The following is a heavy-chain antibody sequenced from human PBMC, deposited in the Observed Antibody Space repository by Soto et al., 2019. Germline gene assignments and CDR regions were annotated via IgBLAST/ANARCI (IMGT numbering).Heavy chain of an antibody. D-gene: IGHD3-16*02. CDR2: IYYSGTI. CDR3: VRQRRDLSTQTRYYFDY. V-gene: IGHV4-39*01. J-gene: IGHJ4*02. CDR1: GGSITSSSYY. Sequence: QLQLQESGPGLVKPSETLSLTCTVSGGSITSSSYYWGWIRQPPGKGLEWIGSIYYSGTIYYNPSLKSRVTMSVDTSENQFSRKLSSVTAADTAVYYCVRQRRDLSTQTRYYFDYWGQGTLVTVSS.